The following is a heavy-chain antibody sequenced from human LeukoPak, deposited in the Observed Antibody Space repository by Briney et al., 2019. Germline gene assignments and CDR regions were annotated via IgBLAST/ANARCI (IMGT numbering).Heavy chain of an antibody. CDR3: ARDQTGYGPIDY. CDR2: IYSSGST. J-gene: IGHJ4*02. Sequence: SETLSLTCTVSGGSISSYYWSWIRQPPGKGLEWIGYIYSSGSTDYNPSLKSRVTMSVDTSKNQFSLKLSSVTAADTAVYYCARDQTGYGPIDYWGQGTLVTVSS. D-gene: IGHD3-9*01. CDR1: GGSISSYY. V-gene: IGHV4-59*12.